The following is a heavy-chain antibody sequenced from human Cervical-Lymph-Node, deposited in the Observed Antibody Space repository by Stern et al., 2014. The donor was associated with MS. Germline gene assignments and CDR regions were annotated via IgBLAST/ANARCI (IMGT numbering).Heavy chain of an antibody. D-gene: IGHD6-6*01. CDR2: IIPLLRKT. CDR1: GRNFSTYD. Sequence: VHLVESGTEVKRPGSSVKVSCKASGRNFSTYDISWVRQAPGQGLEWMGGIIPLLRKTKYAPKFQGRLTISADDSATTAYMELSTLRLEDTAVFYCARGEEYSSSIDYWGQGTLVVVSS. CDR3: ARGEEYSSSIDY. J-gene: IGHJ1*01. V-gene: IGHV1-69*01.